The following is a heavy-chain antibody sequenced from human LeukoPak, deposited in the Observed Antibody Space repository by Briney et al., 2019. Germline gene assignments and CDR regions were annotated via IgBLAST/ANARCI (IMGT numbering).Heavy chain of an antibody. CDR1: GFTFSSYG. CDR2: INSADNVE. V-gene: IGHV3-21*06. CDR3: ARDTVNGPFVISLDL. J-gene: IGHJ5*02. Sequence: GGSLRLSCAASGFTFSSYGIHWVRQAPGKGPEWVAHINSADNVEYYTDSVRGRFTMSRDNAKDLLYLQMNSLRDEDTAVYYCARDTVNGPFVISLDLWGQGVLVTVSS. D-gene: IGHD2-8*01.